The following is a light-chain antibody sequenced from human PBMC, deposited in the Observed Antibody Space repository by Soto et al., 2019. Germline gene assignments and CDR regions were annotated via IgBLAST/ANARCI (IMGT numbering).Light chain of an antibody. J-gene: IGKJ4*01. CDR3: QQRTNWPLLT. CDR1: QSVSSY. CDR2: DAS. Sequence: EIVLTQSPATLSLSPGERATLSCRASQSVSSYLAWYQQKPGQAPRLLIYDASNRATGIPARFSGSGSGTDLTITISSLEPEDFAVHYCQQRTNWPLLTFGGGTKVEIK. V-gene: IGKV3-11*01.